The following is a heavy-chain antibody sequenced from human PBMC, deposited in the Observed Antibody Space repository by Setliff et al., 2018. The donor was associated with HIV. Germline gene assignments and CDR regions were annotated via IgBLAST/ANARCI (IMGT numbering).Heavy chain of an antibody. CDR3: ARESLNLGELSSNPDASDI. J-gene: IGHJ3*02. CDR2: IYHDGST. D-gene: IGHD3-16*02. CDR1: GVSISSSDW. Sequence: PSETLSLTCAVSGVSISSSDWWSWVRQPPGKGLEWIGEIYHDGSTNYNPSLRGRVTVSLDKSKNQFSLRLSSVTAADTAVYYCARESLNLGELSSNPDASDIWGQGTMVTVSS. V-gene: IGHV4-4*02.